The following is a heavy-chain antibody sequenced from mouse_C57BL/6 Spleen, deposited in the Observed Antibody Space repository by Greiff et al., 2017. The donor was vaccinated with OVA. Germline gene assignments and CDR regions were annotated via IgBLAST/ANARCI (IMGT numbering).Heavy chain of an antibody. CDR3: ARGDTTVVAPMDY. Sequence: QVQLQQSGPELVKPGASVKISCKASGYAFSSSWMNWVKQRPGKGLEWIGRIYPGDGDTNYTGKFKGKATLTADKSSSTAYMQLSSLTSEDSAVYFCARGDTTVVAPMDYWGQGTSVTVAS. D-gene: IGHD1-1*01. CDR1: GYAFSSSW. J-gene: IGHJ4*01. CDR2: IYPGDGDT. V-gene: IGHV1-82*01.